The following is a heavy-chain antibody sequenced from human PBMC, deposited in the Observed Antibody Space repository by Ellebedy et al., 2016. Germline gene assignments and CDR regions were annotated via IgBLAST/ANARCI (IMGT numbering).Heavy chain of an antibody. CDR2: ISASGTT. Sequence: GGSLRLXCAASGFTFSGYDMTWVRQVPGEGLEWDSSISASGTTHYADSVNGRVSISRDNSNNTVHLQMSSLRAEDTAVYYCVKGYCSSLGCTGSHWGQGTLLTVSS. D-gene: IGHD2-2*01. V-gene: IGHV3-23*01. CDR1: GFTFSGYD. J-gene: IGHJ4*02. CDR3: VKGYCSSLGCTGSH.